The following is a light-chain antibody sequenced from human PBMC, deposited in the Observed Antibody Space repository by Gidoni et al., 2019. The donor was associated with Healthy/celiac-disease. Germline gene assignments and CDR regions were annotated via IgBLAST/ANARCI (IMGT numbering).Light chain of an antibody. J-gene: IGLJ2*01. V-gene: IGLV3-1*01. CDR2: QDS. CDR1: KLGDKY. CDR3: QAWDSSVV. Sequence: SYELTQPPSVSVSPGQTASIPCSGDKLGDKYACWYQQKPGQSPVLVIYQDSKRPSGIPERFSGSNSGNTATLTISGTQAMDEADYYCQAWDSSVVFGGGTKLTV.